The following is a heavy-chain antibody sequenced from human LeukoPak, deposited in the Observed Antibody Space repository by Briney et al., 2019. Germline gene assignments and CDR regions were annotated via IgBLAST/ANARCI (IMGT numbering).Heavy chain of an antibody. J-gene: IGHJ4*02. D-gene: IGHD1-14*01. CDR2: ISYDGSNK. Sequence: SCKASGYTFTSYYMHWVRQAPGKGLEWVALISYDGSNKYSADSVKGRFTISRDNSKNTLYLQMNSLRAEDTAVYYCARGNPGKPGPFDYWGQGTLVTVSS. CDR3: ARGNPGKPGPFDY. V-gene: IGHV3-30-3*01. CDR1: GYTFTSYY.